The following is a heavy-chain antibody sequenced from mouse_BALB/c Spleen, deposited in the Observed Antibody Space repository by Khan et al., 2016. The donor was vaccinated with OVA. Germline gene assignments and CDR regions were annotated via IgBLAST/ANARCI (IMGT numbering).Heavy chain of an antibody. J-gene: IGHJ3*02. CDR2: IFPNNGDS. V-gene: IGHV1S29*02. Sequence: IQLMQSGPELVKPGASVKISCKASGYTFTDYNMDWVKQSHGKSLEWIGYIFPNNGDSGYNQKFKTKAALTVDSSSSTAFMELRSLTSEDSAVYYCTRSGYGSFGYWGRGTLVTVSA. D-gene: IGHD1-2*01. CDR1: GYTFTDYN. CDR3: TRSGYGSFGY.